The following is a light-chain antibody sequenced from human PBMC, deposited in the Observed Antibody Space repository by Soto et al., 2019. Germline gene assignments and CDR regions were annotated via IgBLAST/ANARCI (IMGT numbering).Light chain of an antibody. CDR1: QSVSSSY. V-gene: IGKV3-20*01. CDR3: QQYDSSPPIT. CDR2: GAS. Sequence: EIVMTQSPATLSVVPGERATLSCRASQSVSSSYLAWYQQKPGQAPRLLIYGASSRATGIPDRFSGSGSGTDFTLTISGLEPEDFAVYYCQQYDSSPPITFGQGTRLEIK. J-gene: IGKJ5*01.